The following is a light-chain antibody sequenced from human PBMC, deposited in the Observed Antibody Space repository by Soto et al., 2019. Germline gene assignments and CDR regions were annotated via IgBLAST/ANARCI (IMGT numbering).Light chain of an antibody. CDR3: QSYDSSLSGYV. CDR1: SSNIGAGYD. J-gene: IGLJ1*01. V-gene: IGLV1-40*01. CDR2: GNS. Sequence: QPVLRQPPSVSGAPGQRVTISCTGSSSNIGAGYDVHWYQQLPGTAPKLLIYGNSNRPSGVPDRFSGSKSGTSVSLAITGLQAEDEADYYCQSYDSSLSGYVFGTGTKLTVL.